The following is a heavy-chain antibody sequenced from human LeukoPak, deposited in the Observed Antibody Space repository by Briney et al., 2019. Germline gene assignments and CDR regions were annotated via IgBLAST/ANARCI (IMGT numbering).Heavy chain of an antibody. CDR3: ARERWWGNDAFDI. CDR2: IYTSGST. D-gene: IGHD2-15*01. V-gene: IGHV4-61*02. J-gene: IGHJ3*02. CDR1: GGSISSGSYY. Sequence: SQTLSLTCTVSGGSISSGSYYWSWIRQPAGKGLEWIGRIYTSGSTNYNPSLKCRVTISVDTSKNQFSLKLSSVTAADTAVYYCARERWWGNDAFDIWGQGTMVTVSS.